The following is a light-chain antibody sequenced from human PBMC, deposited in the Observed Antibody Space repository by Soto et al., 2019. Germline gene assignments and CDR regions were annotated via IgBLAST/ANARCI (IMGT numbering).Light chain of an antibody. J-gene: IGLJ1*01. CDR2: EVS. CDR3: SSYTSSRTRV. Sequence: QSALTQPASVSGSPGQSITISCTGTSSDVGAYNYVSWYQQHPGKAPKLMIYEVSNRPSGVSHRFSGSKSDNTASLTISGLQTDDEADYYCSSYTSSRTRVFGTGTKVTVL. V-gene: IGLV2-14*01. CDR1: SSDVGAYNY.